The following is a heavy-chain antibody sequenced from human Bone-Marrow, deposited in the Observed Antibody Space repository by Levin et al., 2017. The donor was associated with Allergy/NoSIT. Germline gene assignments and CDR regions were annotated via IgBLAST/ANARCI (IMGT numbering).Heavy chain of an antibody. Sequence: GASVKVSCKASGGTFSSYAISWVRQAPGQGLEWMGGIIPIFGTANYAQKFQGRVTITADESTSTAYMELSSLRSEDTAVYYCARDSSSWYVGFDYWGQGTLVTVSS. CDR3: ARDSSSWYVGFDY. J-gene: IGHJ4*02. D-gene: IGHD6-13*01. CDR2: IIPIFGTA. CDR1: GGTFSSYA. V-gene: IGHV1-69*13.